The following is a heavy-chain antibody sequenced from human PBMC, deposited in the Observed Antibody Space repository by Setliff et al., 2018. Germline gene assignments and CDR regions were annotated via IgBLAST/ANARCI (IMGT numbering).Heavy chain of an antibody. J-gene: IGHJ4*02. V-gene: IGHV1-18*01. CDR3: TRSRAPRVVLAADFDL. CDR1: GLSFSTFG. CDR2: ISPYSGET. Sequence: ASVKVSCKTSGLSFSTFGFSWVRQAPGQGLEWMGWISPYSGETNYAQKFQDRLSVTADTSSKTTYMELRSLTSDDTAVYFCTRSRAPRVVLAADFDLWGLGTLVTVSS. D-gene: IGHD2-15*01.